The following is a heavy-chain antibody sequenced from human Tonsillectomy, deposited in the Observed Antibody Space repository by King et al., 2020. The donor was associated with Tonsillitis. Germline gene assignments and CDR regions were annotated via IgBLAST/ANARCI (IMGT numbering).Heavy chain of an antibody. J-gene: IGHJ6*02. D-gene: IGHD6-19*01. V-gene: IGHV3-30*04. CDR3: ARDLSTVAASNGLDV. Sequence: VQLVESGGGVVQPGRSLRLSCAASGFIFKNYEMDWVRQAPGKGLDWVALISSDGSKRYYADSVKGRFTISRDNSRNTLSLQMSSLSAEDTADYHCARDLSTVAASNGLDVWGQGTTVTGSS. CDR2: ISSDGSKR. CDR1: GFIFKNYE.